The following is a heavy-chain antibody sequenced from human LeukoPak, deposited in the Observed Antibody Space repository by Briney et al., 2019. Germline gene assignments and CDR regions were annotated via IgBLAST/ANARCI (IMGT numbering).Heavy chain of an antibody. D-gene: IGHD3-10*01. CDR3: ARDAMVRGVISYYYYMDV. CDR2: IYYSGST. CDR1: GGSISSYY. V-gene: IGHV4-59*01. Sequence: PSETLSLTCTVSGGSISSYYWSWIRHPPGKGLEWIGYIYYSGSTNYNPSLKSRVTISVDTSKNQFSLKLSSVTAADTAVYYCARDAMVRGVISYYYYMDVWGKGTTVTVSS. J-gene: IGHJ6*03.